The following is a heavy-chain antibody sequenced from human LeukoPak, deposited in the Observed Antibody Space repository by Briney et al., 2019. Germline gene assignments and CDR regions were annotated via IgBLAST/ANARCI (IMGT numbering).Heavy chain of an antibody. CDR2: IKQDGSEK. CDR1: GFTFSSYW. V-gene: IGHV3-7*01. D-gene: IGHD3-10*01. J-gene: IGHJ3*02. CDR3: ARDSPRGVYDGFDI. Sequence: GGSLRLSCAASGFTFSSYWMSWVRQAPGKGLEWVANIKQDGSEKYYVDSVKGRFTISRDNAKNSLYLQMNSLRAEDTAVYYCARDSPRGVYDGFDIWGQGTMVTVSS.